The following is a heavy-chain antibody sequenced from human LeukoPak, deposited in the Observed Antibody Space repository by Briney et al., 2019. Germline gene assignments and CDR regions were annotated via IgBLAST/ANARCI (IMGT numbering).Heavy chain of an antibody. CDR2: ISAYNGNT. V-gene: IGHV1-18*01. CDR3: ARNPSRYYGSGSYPDY. D-gene: IGHD3-10*01. CDR1: GYTFTSYG. Sequence: ASVKVSCKASGYTFTSYGISWVRQAPGQGLEWMGWISAYNGNTNYAQKLQGRVTMTTDTSTSTAYMELRSLRSDDTAVYYCARNPSRYYGSGSYPDYWGQGTLVTVSS. J-gene: IGHJ4*02.